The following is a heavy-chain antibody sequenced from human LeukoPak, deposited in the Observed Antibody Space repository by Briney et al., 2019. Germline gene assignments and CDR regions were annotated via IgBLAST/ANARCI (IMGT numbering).Heavy chain of an antibody. CDR3: ARGYNSGWYLFWFDP. D-gene: IGHD6-19*01. CDR2: INHSGST. J-gene: IGHJ5*02. Sequence: SETLSLTCAVYGGSFSGYYWSWIRQPPGKGLEWIGEINHSGSTNYNPSLKSRVTISVDTSKNQFSLKLSSVTAADTAVYYCARGYNSGWYLFWFDPWGQGTLVTVSS. CDR1: GGSFSGYY. V-gene: IGHV4-34*01.